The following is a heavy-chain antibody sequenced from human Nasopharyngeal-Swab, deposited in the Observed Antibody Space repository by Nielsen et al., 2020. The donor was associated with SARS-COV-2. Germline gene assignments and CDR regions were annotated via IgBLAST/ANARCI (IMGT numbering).Heavy chain of an antibody. Sequence: GESLKISCAASGFTFSSYAMHWVRQAPGKGLGWVANIKQDGSDKRYVDSVKGRFTISRDNAKNSLYLQMNSLRAEDTAVYYCAGGTGWVFNCWGQGTLVTVSS. CDR3: AGGTGWVFNC. CDR2: IKQDGSDK. D-gene: IGHD2-8*02. CDR1: GFTFSSYA. V-gene: IGHV3-7*01. J-gene: IGHJ4*02.